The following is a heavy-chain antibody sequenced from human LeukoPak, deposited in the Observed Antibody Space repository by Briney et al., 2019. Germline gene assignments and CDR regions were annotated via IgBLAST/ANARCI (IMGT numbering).Heavy chain of an antibody. CDR1: GFTFDGYT. CDR2: ISWDGGST. J-gene: IGHJ4*02. D-gene: IGHD3-22*01. Sequence: GGSLRLSCAASGFTFDGYTMHWVRQAPGKGLEWVSLISWDGGSTYYADSVKGRFTISRDNSKNSLYLQMNSLRTEDTALYYCAKDSNYYDSSGPDYWGQGTLVTVSS. CDR3: AKDSNYYDSSGPDY. V-gene: IGHV3-43*01.